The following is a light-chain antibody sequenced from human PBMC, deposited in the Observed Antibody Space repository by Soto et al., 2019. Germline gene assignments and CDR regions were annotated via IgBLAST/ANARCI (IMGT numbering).Light chain of an antibody. J-gene: IGLJ3*02. Sequence: QSVLTQPASVSGSPGQSITISCTGTGSDVGGYNYVSWYQHHPGKAPKLMIYEVTNRPSRVSNRFSGSKSGNTASLTISGLQAEDEADYYCSSYTSSSTLVFGGGTKVTVL. V-gene: IGLV2-14*01. CDR3: SSYTSSSTLV. CDR2: EVT. CDR1: GSDVGGYNY.